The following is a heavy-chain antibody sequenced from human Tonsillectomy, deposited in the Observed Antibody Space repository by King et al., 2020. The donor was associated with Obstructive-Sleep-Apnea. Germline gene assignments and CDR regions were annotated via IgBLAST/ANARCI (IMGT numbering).Heavy chain of an antibody. D-gene: IGHD2/OR15-2a*01. CDR2: IYPTDSDT. CDR3: ATFYDGSAFDI. CDR1: GYSFTSYW. J-gene: IGHJ3*02. V-gene: IGHV5-51*01. Sequence: QLVQSGAEVKKPGESLKISCKPSGYSFTSYWIGWVRQMPGQGLEWMGIIYPTDSDTRYSPSFLGHVTISADKSISTAYLLWGSLKASDTATYYCATFYDGSAFDIWGQGTVVTVSS.